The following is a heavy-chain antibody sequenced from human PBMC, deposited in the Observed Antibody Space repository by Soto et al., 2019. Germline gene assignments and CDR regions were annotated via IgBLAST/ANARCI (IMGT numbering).Heavy chain of an antibody. Sequence: GGSLRLSCAASGFTFSDYYMSWIRQAPGKGLEWVSYISSSSSYTNYADSVKGRFTISRDNAKNSLYLQMNSLRAEDTAVYYCARDGAYCGGDCYSYYYYYMDVWGKGTTVTVSS. CDR1: GFTFSDYY. CDR3: ARDGAYCGGDCYSYYYYYMDV. V-gene: IGHV3-11*06. CDR2: ISSSSSYT. J-gene: IGHJ6*03. D-gene: IGHD2-21*02.